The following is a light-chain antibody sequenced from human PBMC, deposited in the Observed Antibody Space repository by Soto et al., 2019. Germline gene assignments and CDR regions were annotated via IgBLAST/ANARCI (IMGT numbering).Light chain of an antibody. CDR1: XXXXXXXXXXX. Sequence: DVVMTQTPLSSPVALGQSASISCRSXXXXXXXXXXXXLSWLHQRPGQPPRLLIYKISNRFSGVPDRFSGSGAGTDFTLXISXXEAEDVGVYYCTQATHFPRTFGQGTKVEIK. V-gene: IGKV2-24*01. CDR2: KIS. CDR3: TQATHFPRT. J-gene: IGKJ1*01.